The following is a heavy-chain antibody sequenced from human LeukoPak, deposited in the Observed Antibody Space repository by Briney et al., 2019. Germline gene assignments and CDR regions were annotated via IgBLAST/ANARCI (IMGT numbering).Heavy chain of an antibody. D-gene: IGHD1-26*01. CDR2: IIPIFGTA. J-gene: IGHJ4*02. Sequence: SVTVSCTASGGTFSSYAISWVRQAPGQGLEWMGGIIPIFGTANYAQKFQGRVTITADESTSTAYMELSSLRSEDTAVYYCATDRGGASDCWGQGTLVTVSS. CDR1: GGTFSSYA. V-gene: IGHV1-69*01. CDR3: ATDRGGASDC.